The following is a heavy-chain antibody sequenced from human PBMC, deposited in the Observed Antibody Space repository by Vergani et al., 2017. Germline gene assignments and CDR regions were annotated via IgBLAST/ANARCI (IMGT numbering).Heavy chain of an antibody. CDR1: GFSFRDYA. CDR2: LRSKLYAGPA. D-gene: IGHD3-16*01. J-gene: IGHJ4*02. Sequence: EVRLVESGGGLVQPGRSLRLSCTTSGFSFRDYAMSWVRQAPGKGPEWVGFLRSKLYAGPADYAASVTGRFTISRDDSKSIAYLQMNSLKTEDTGVYYCPITSLPTLGDFWGPGTLVTVSS. CDR3: PITSLPTLGDF. V-gene: IGHV3-49*04.